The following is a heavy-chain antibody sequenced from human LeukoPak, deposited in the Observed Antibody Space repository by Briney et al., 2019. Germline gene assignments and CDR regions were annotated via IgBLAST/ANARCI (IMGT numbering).Heavy chain of an antibody. CDR3: AARKVRGVWFYLDY. D-gene: IGHD3-10*01. Sequence: AGGSLRLSCAASVFTVNAYSIAWVRQAPGKGREWVLTIYDDNTYYADSVKGRFAISTDNSKNTLYLQINSLRVEDTAVYFCAARKVRGVWFYLDYWGQGTLVTVSS. J-gene: IGHJ4*02. CDR1: VFTVNAYS. CDR2: IYDDNT. V-gene: IGHV3-23*01.